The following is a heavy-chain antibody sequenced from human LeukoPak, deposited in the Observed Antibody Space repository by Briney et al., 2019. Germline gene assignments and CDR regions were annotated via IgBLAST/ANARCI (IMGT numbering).Heavy chain of an antibody. CDR1: GFTFSNYG. CDR3: ARSGTGVFDY. Sequence: GRSLRLSCAASGFTFSNYGMHWVRQAPGKGLEWVAVISYDGSTKYYADSVKGRFTISRDKAQNSLYLQMNSLRAEGTAVYYCARSGTGVFDYWGQGTLVTVSS. J-gene: IGHJ4*02. V-gene: IGHV3-30*03. CDR2: ISYDGSTK. D-gene: IGHD3-10*01.